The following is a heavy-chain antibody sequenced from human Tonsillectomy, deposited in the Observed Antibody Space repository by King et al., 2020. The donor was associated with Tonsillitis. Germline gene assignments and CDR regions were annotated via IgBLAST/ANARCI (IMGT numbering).Heavy chain of an antibody. CDR2: ISAYNGNT. CDR1: GYTFTSYG. J-gene: IGHJ6*02. CDR3: ARDFWAPAAKYMDV. Sequence: VQLVESGAEVKKPGASVKVSCKASGYTFTSYGISWVRQAPGQGLEWMGWISAYNGNTKYAQKLQGRVTMTIETSTSTAYMELRSLRSDDTAVYYCARDFWAPAAKYMDVWGQGTTVTVSS. D-gene: IGHD2-2*01. V-gene: IGHV1-18*04.